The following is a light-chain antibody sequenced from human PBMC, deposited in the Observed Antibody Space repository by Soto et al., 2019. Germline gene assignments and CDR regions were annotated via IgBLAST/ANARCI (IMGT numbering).Light chain of an antibody. CDR2: GAS. J-gene: IGKJ1*01. CDR3: HQYKNWPWT. Sequence: EIVMTQSPASLSVSPGGRVTLSCTASQSVSRYLAWYQQIPGQAPRLLIHGASTGAIGVPDRFSGSGSGTEFTLPISTLQSEDSALYYCHQYKNWPWTFGQGTKVEIK. V-gene: IGKV3-15*01. CDR1: QSVSRY.